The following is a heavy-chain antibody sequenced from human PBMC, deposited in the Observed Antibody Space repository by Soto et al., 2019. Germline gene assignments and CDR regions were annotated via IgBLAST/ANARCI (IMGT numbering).Heavy chain of an antibody. J-gene: IGHJ4*02. Sequence: EVQLVESGGGLVQPGGSLRLSCAASGFSVSDIYMSWVRRAPGKGLEWLSVIYAGGSTYYADSVKGRFTISRDSSTNMLFLQMNNLRVDDTATYYCVRDMGSFFPTLDNWGQGTLGTVSS. CDR2: IYAGGST. D-gene: IGHD1-26*01. CDR1: GFSVSDIY. CDR3: VRDMGSFFPTLDN. V-gene: IGHV3-66*01.